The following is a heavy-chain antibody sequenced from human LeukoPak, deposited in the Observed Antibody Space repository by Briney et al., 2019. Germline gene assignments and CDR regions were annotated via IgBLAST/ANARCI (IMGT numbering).Heavy chain of an antibody. CDR1: GFTFSNYG. J-gene: IGHJ1*01. CDR2: VRHVESDT. CDR3: AGRPKYCSDSSCYDYKH. D-gene: IGHD2-15*01. V-gene: IGHV3-30*02. Sequence: PGGSLRLSCAASGFTFSNYGFHWVRQAPGKGLEWVAFVRHVESDTYYTDSVKGRFTISRDNSKNTVYLQMNSLKTEDTAVYYCAGRPKYCSDSSCYDYKHWGQGTLVTVSS.